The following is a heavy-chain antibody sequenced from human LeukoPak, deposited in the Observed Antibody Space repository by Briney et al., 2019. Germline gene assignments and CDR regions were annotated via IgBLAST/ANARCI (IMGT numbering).Heavy chain of an antibody. CDR3: ARSEATYYYDSSGPLFDY. J-gene: IGHJ4*02. D-gene: IGHD3-22*01. V-gene: IGHV3-23*01. CDR2: ISGSGGST. CDR1: GFTFSNYA. Sequence: GGSLRLSCAASGFTFSNYAMNWVRQAPGKGLEWVSGISGSGGSTYYADSVKGRFTISRDNAKNSLYLQMNSLRAEDTAVYYCARSEATYYYDSSGPLFDYWGQGTLVTVSS.